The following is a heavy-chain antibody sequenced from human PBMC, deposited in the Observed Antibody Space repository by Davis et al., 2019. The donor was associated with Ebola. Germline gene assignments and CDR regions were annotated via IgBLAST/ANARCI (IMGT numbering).Heavy chain of an antibody. J-gene: IGHJ4*02. D-gene: IGHD6-13*01. CDR1: GFSFSSYA. Sequence: GGSLRLSCAASGFSFSSYAMHWVRQAPGKGLEWVAFISYDGRNKYYADSVKGRFPSSRDNSKNTLYLQMDTLRVEDTALYYCTKGQGYFLDYWGQGTLVTVSS. CDR3: TKGQGYFLDY. V-gene: IGHV3-30*02. CDR2: ISYDGRNK.